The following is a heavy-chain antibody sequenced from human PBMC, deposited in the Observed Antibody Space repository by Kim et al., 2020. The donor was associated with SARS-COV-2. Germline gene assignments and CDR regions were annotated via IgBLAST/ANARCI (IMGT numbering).Heavy chain of an antibody. J-gene: IGHJ6*02. V-gene: IGHV4-31*03. CDR2: IYYSGST. Sequence: SETLSLTCTVSGGSISSGGYYWSWIRQHPGKGPEWIGYIYYSGSTYYNPSLKSRVTISVDTSKNQFSLKLSSVTAADTAVYYCARDRSFPGSYSGYDRSDDCYGMDVWGQGTTVTVSS. CDR3: ARDRSFPGSYSGYDRSDDCYGMDV. D-gene: IGHD5-12*01. CDR1: GGSISSGGYY.